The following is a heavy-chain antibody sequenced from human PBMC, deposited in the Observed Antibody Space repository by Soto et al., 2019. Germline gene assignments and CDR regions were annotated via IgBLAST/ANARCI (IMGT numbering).Heavy chain of an antibody. J-gene: IGHJ4*02. D-gene: IGHD5-18*01. Sequence: SDTLSLTCTISGFSICSRGYYWSWIRQHPGKGLEWIGYIYYSGSTYYNPSLKSRLTISVDTSKNQFSLKLTSVTAADTAVYYCARGDGYSMFDFWGQGTLVTVS. CDR1: GFSICSRGYY. CDR2: IYYSGST. V-gene: IGHV4-31*03. CDR3: ARGDGYSMFDF.